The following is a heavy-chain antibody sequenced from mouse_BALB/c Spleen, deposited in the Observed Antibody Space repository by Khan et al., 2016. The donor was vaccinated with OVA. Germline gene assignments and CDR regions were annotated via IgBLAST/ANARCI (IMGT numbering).Heavy chain of an antibody. CDR2: IHPSDSET. Sequence: QVQLQQPGAELVRPGASVKLSCKASGYSFTSNWMNWVKQRPGQGLEWIGIIHPSDSETRLNQKFKDKATLTVDKSSRTAYMQLSSPTSEDSVVYYCARGNTASYWYFDVWGAGTTVTVSS. CDR3: ARGNTASYWYFDV. J-gene: IGHJ1*01. CDR1: GYSFTSNW. V-gene: IGHV1-61*01. D-gene: IGHD1-2*01.